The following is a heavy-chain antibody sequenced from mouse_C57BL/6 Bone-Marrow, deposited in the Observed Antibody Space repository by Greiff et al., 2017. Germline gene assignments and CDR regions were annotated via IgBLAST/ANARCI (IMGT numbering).Heavy chain of an antibody. J-gene: IGHJ2*01. V-gene: IGHV1-26*01. CDR1: GYTFTDYY. D-gene: IGHD1-1*01. CDR3: ARGYYYGSSRSWGNY. Sequence: EVQLQQSGPELVKPGASVKISCKASGYTFTDYYMNWVKQSHGKSLEWIGDINPNNGGTSYNQKFKGKATLTVDKSSSTAYMELRSLTSEDSAVYYCARGYYYGSSRSWGNYWCQGTTLTVSS. CDR2: INPNNGGT.